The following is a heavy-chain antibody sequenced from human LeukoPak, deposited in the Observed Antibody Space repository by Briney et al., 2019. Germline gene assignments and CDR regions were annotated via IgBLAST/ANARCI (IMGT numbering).Heavy chain of an antibody. V-gene: IGHV1-46*01. Sequence: ASVKVSCKASGGTFSSYAISWVRQAPGQGLEWMGIINPSGGNTNYAQKFQGRVTMTRDTSTSTVYMELSSLRSGDTAVYYCARFAVHRRLAVAGQFGLDYWGQGTLVTVSS. CDR1: GGTFSSYA. CDR2: INPSGGNT. J-gene: IGHJ4*02. CDR3: ARFAVHRRLAVAGQFGLDY. D-gene: IGHD6-19*01.